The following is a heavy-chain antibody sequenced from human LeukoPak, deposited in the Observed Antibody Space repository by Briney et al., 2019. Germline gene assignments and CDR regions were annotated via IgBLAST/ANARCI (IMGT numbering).Heavy chain of an antibody. D-gene: IGHD3-22*01. CDR1: GITLSNYG. Sequence: GGSMRLSCAASGITLSNYGMSWVRQAPGKGLEWVAGISDTGGSTNYADSVKGRFTISRDNPKNTLYLQLNSLRAEDTAVYFCAKRGVVIRVILVGFHKQAYYFDSWGQGALVTVSS. V-gene: IGHV3-23*01. J-gene: IGHJ4*02. CDR3: AKRGVVIRVILVGFHKQAYYFDS. CDR2: ISDTGGST.